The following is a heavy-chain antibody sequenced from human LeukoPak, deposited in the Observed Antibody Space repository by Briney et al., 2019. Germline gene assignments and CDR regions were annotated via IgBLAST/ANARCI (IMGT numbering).Heavy chain of an antibody. CDR3: ARDHSSSSQLYDY. D-gene: IGHD6-13*01. CDR1: GYTFTGYY. Sequence: GASVKVSCKASGYTFTGYYIHWVRQAPGQGLEWMGWISVYNGDTNFVEKFQGRVTMTTDKSTTTAYMELRNLRSDDTAVYYCARDHSSSSQLYDYWGQGTLVTVSS. CDR2: ISVYNGDT. V-gene: IGHV1-18*04. J-gene: IGHJ4*02.